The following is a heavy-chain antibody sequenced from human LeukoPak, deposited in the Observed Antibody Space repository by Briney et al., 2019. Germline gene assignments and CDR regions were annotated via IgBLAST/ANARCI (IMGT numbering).Heavy chain of an antibody. V-gene: IGHV4-59*12. CDR3: ARGLRYYDILTGYYTYYFDY. CDR2: IYYSGGT. Sequence: SETLSLTCTVSGGSISSYYWSWIRQPPGKGLEWIGYIYYSGGTNYNPSLKSRVTISVDTSKNQFSLKLSSVTAADTAVYYCARGLRYYDILTGYYTYYFDYWGQGTLVTVSS. D-gene: IGHD3-9*01. J-gene: IGHJ4*02. CDR1: GGSISSYY.